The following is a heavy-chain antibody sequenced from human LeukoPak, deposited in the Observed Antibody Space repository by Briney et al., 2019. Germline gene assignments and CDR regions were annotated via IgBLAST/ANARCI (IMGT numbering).Heavy chain of an antibody. CDR2: ISGDASTT. CDR3: ARGGSSGNGDY. Sequence: GSLRLSCAASGFTFSSRWMHWVRQAPGRGLVWVSRISGDASTTNYADSVNGRFTISRDNAKNTLYLQMNSLRAEDTAVYYCARGGSSGNGDYWGQGTLVTVSS. CDR1: GFTFSSRW. D-gene: IGHD3-22*01. V-gene: IGHV3-74*01. J-gene: IGHJ4*02.